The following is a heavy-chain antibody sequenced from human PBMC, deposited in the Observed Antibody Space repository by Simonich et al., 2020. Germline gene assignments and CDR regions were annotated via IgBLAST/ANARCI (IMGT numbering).Heavy chain of an antibody. D-gene: IGHD2-21*02. V-gene: IGHV4-59*08. Sequence: QVQLQESGPGLVKPSETLSLTCTVSGGSISSDYWSWIRQPPGKGLEWIGYIYYSGSTNYNTSLKSRVTISVDTSKNQFSLKRSSVTAADTAVYYCARHKFWGEVVTAIPGYWYFDLWGRGTLVTVSS. CDR2: IYYSGST. CDR3: ARHKFWGEVVTAIPGYWYFDL. CDR1: GGSISSDY. J-gene: IGHJ2*01.